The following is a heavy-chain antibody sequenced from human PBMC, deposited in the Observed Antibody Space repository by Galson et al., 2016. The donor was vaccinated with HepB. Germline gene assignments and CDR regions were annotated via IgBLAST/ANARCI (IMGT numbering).Heavy chain of an antibody. CDR3: TRDGYNHIAFDI. D-gene: IGHD5-24*01. J-gene: IGHJ3*02. CDR2: SSGTGATT. Sequence: KGLEWVSSSSGTGATTYYADSVKGRFTISRDNLRNTLYLQLDSLRAEDTALYYCTRDGYNHIAFDIWGQGTTVIVSS. V-gene: IGHV3-23*01.